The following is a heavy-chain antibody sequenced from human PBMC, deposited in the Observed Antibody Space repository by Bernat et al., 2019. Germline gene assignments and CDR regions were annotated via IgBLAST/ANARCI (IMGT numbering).Heavy chain of an antibody. J-gene: IGHJ4*02. D-gene: IGHD2-21*01. V-gene: IGHV4-34*01. Sequence: QVQLQQWGAGLLKPSETLSLTCVVSGGSFSGYSWSWIRQPPGKGLEWIGEFTHSGGTDYNPSLKNRLNISFDASKNQLSLRLSSVTAADTAVYYCAGRIYCVGSSCYFDNWGQGTLVTVSA. CDR2: FTHSGGT. CDR1: GGSFSGYS. CDR3: AGRIYCVGSSCYFDN.